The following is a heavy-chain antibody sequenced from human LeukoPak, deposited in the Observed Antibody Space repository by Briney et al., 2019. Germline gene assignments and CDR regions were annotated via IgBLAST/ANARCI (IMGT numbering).Heavy chain of an antibody. CDR2: IYHSGST. D-gene: IGHD3-22*01. J-gene: IGHJ3*02. CDR1: GYSISSGYY. V-gene: IGHV4-38-2*02. Sequence: SETLSLTCTVSGYSISSGYYWGWIRQPPGKGLEWIGSIYHSGSTYYNPSLKSRVTISVDTSKNQFSLKLSSVTAADTAVYYCARDMRYYYDTSGAFDIWGQGTMVTVSS. CDR3: ARDMRYYYDTSGAFDI.